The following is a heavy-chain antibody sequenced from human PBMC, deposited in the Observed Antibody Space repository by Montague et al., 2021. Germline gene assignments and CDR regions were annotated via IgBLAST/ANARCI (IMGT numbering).Heavy chain of an antibody. Sequence: SLSLSLSAPGFTFSSYAMHWVRQAPGKGLEWVAVISYDGSNKYYADSVKGRFTISRDNSKNTLYLQMNSLRAEDTALFYCARDPRWEYDAFDIWGQGTMVTVSS. J-gene: IGHJ3*02. D-gene: IGHD1-26*01. CDR1: GFTFSSYA. V-gene: IGHV3-30*04. CDR2: ISYDGSNK. CDR3: ARDPRWEYDAFDI.